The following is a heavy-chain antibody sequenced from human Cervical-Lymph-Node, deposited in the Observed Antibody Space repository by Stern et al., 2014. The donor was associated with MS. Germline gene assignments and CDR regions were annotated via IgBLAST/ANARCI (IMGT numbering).Heavy chain of an antibody. CDR3: ARLASYTGYDYDAFDM. D-gene: IGHD5-12*01. V-gene: IGHV5-51*03. J-gene: IGHJ3*02. Sequence: VQLGQSGADVKKPWESLKISCKASGYSFTNSWTGWVRQMPGKGLEWVGIIYPGNFGTRNNPPFQGQVTIAADRSISSAYLQWSSLKASDTAMYYCARLASYTGYDYDAFDMWGQGTRVTVSS. CDR1: GYSFTNSW. CDR2: IYPGNFGT.